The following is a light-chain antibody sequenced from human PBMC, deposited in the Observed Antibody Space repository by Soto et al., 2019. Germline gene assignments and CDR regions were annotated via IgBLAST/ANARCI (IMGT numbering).Light chain of an antibody. CDR1: TSNIGTNT. J-gene: IGLJ1*01. CDR2: SND. Sequence: QSVLTQSPSASGTPGQRVSISCSGSTSNIGTNTVSWYQHVPGTAPKLLIYSNDQRPSAVPGRFSGSKSGNTASLTVSGLQAADEADYFCKSYAGSNTYVFGSGTKLTVL. V-gene: IGLV1-44*01. CDR3: KSYAGSNTYV.